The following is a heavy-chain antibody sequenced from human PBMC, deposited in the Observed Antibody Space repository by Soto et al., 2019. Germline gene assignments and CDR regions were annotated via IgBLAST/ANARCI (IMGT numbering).Heavy chain of an antibody. Sequence: ASVKVSCKASGYTFTDYAIHWLRQAPGQGLEWMGWINVGNGNTGYSRKFQGRVTNVRDMSASTAYIEVTSLTSEDTAIYYCAREGAHYTPLDHWGQGTLVTVSS. CDR1: GYTFTDYA. J-gene: IGHJ4*02. D-gene: IGHD2-15*01. V-gene: IGHV1-3*01. CDR3: AREGAHYTPLDH. CDR2: INVGNGNT.